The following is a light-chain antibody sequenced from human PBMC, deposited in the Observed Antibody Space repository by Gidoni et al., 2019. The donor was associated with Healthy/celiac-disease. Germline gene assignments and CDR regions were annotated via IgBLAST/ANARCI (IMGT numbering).Light chain of an antibody. J-gene: IGKJ4*01. V-gene: IGKV1-33*01. CDR1: QDISNY. CDR3: QQYDNLP. CDR2: DAS. Sequence: DIQMTQSPSSLSASEGDRVTITCQASQDISNYLNWYQQKPGKAPKLLIYDASNLETGVPSRFSGSGSGTDFTFTISSLQPEDIATYYCQQYDNLPFGGGTKVEIK.